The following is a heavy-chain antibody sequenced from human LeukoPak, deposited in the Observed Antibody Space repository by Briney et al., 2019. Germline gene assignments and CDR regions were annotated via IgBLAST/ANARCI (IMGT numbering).Heavy chain of an antibody. CDR3: ARDARELLHFDY. V-gene: IGHV3-9*01. Sequence: GGSLRLSCAASGFTFDDYAMHWVRQAPGKGLEWVSGISWNSGSIGYADSVKGRFTISRDNAKNSLYLQMNSLRAEDTAVYYCARDARELLHFDYWGQGTLVTVSS. CDR2: ISWNSGSI. CDR1: GFTFDDYA. D-gene: IGHD1-26*01. J-gene: IGHJ4*02.